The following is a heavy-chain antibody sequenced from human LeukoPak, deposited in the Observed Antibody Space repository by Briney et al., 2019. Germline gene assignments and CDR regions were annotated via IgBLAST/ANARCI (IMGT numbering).Heavy chain of an antibody. CDR1: GYTFTGHY. CDR3: ASTMMVVPR. V-gene: IGHV1-2*02. J-gene: IGHJ4*02. D-gene: IGHD3-22*01. Sequence: ASVKVSCKGSGYTFTGHYMHWVRQAPGQGLEWMGWINPNSGGTNYAQKFQGRVTMTRDTSISTAYMELSELTSDDTAVYYCASTMMVVPRWGQGTLVTVSS. CDR2: INPNSGGT.